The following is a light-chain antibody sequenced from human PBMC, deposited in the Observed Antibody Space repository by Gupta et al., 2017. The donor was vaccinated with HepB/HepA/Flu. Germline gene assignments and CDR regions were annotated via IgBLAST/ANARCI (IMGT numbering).Light chain of an antibody. Sequence: DIVMTQSPGSLAVSLGATATINRKSSQRCLYSSNNKNYLAWYQQKPGQPPKLLIYWASTWESGVPDRFSGSGSGTDFTLTISSLQAEDVAVYYCQQDYSTRCSFGQGTKMEIK. CDR1: QRCLYSSNNKNY. CDR2: WAS. J-gene: IGKJ2*04. V-gene: IGKV4-1*01. CDR3: QQDYSTRCS.